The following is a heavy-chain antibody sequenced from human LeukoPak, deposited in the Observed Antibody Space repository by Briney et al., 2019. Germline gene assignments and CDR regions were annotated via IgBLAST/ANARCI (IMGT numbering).Heavy chain of an antibody. CDR2: IYTSGSA. CDR3: ARDKAEGDFDY. CDR1: GGSISSGSYY. D-gene: IGHD3-16*01. V-gene: IGHV4-61*09. Sequence: SETLSLTCTVSGGSISSGSYYWNWIRQPAGKGLEWIGHIYTSGSANYNPSLKSRVTISVDTSKNPFSLKLSSVTAADTAVYYCARDKAEGDFDYWGQGTLVTVSS. J-gene: IGHJ4*02.